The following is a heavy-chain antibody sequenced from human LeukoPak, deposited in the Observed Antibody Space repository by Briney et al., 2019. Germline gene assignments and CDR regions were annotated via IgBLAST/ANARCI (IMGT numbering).Heavy chain of an antibody. D-gene: IGHD3-16*02. CDR1: GDSISNNW. CDR2: IFHRGIP. Sequence: SETLSLTCAVSGDSISNNWWSWVRQSPGMGLEWIGQIFHRGIPNYNPSLKSRVTMSIDKSKNQLSLEMNSVTAADTAVYYCARVMGGSWFFYLDVWGKGTTVTVSS. V-gene: IGHV4-4*02. J-gene: IGHJ6*03. CDR3: ARVMGGSWFFYLDV.